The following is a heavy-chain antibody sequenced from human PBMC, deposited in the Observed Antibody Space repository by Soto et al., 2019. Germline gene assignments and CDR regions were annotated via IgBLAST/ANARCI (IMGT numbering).Heavy chain of an antibody. CDR2: IYYSGST. CDR3: ARVGEIVVVPAAMPDYYYYMDV. CDR1: GGSISSYY. V-gene: IGHV4-59*01. Sequence: SETLSLTCTVSGGSISSYYWSWIRQPPGKGLEWIGYIYYSGSTNYNPSLKSRVTISVDTSKNQFSLKLSSVTAADTAVYYCARVGEIVVVPAAMPDYYYYMDVWGKGTTVTVSS. D-gene: IGHD2-2*01. J-gene: IGHJ6*03.